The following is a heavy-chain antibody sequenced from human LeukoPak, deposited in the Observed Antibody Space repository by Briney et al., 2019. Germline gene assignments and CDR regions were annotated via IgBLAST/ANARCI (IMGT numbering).Heavy chain of an antibody. D-gene: IGHD3-10*01. CDR3: ASGSGSYRTPYYYMDV. Sequence: PGGSLRLSCAASGFTFSTYAMAWVRQAPGKGLEWVSAIGGSGGTTYTADSVKGRFTISRDNSKNTLFLQMNSLRAEDTAVYYCASGSGSYRTPYYYMDVWGTGTTVTVSS. V-gene: IGHV3-23*01. CDR1: GFTFSTYA. CDR2: IGGSGGTT. J-gene: IGHJ6*03.